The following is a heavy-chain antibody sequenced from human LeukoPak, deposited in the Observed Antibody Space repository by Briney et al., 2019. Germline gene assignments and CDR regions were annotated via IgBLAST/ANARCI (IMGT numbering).Heavy chain of an antibody. CDR1: GFTFSYFW. Sequence: PGGSLRLSCVASGFTFSYFWMSWVRQAPGKGLEWVANINLDGTEKHYVASVKGRFTVARDNAKSSLYLQMSSLRAEDTAVYYCVRDPDILSGVAFDIWGQGTMVTVSS. CDR3: VRDPDILSGVAFDI. J-gene: IGHJ3*02. D-gene: IGHD3-9*01. CDR2: INLDGTEK. V-gene: IGHV3-7*05.